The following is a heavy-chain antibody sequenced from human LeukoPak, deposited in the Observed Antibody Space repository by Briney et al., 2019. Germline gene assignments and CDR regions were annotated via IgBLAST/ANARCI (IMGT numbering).Heavy chain of an antibody. CDR2: ISSSSSTI. V-gene: IGHV3-48*01. J-gene: IGHJ4*02. CDR3: ARAFSPLYYYDSSGYIPTDFDY. Sequence: QTGGSLRLSCAASGFTFSSYSMNWVRQAPGKGLEWVSYISSSSSTIYYADSVKGRFTISRDNAKNSLYLQMNSLRAEDTAVYYCARAFSPLYYYDSSGYIPTDFDYWGQGTLVTVSS. CDR1: GFTFSSYS. D-gene: IGHD3-22*01.